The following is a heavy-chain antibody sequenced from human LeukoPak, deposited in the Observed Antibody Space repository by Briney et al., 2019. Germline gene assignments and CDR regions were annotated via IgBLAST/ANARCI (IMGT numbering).Heavy chain of an antibody. Sequence: QPARSLRLSCAASGFTFSSYGMQWVRQAPNKGLEWVGVIWYDRSNEFYAESVKGRFIISRDNSKSTLYLQMNSLRDEDTAVYYCAREFRTAYGATWRLDYWGQGTLVTVSS. V-gene: IGHV3-33*01. CDR1: GFTFSSYG. D-gene: IGHD2-21*01. CDR3: AREFRTAYGATWRLDY. CDR2: IWYDRSNE. J-gene: IGHJ4*02.